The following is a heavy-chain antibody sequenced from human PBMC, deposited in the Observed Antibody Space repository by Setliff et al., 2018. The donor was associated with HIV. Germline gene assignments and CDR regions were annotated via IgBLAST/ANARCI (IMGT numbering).Heavy chain of an antibody. J-gene: IGHJ4*02. V-gene: IGHV4-61*02. CDR2: IYTSGST. CDR3: AGSWSGYPLSFGY. D-gene: IGHD3-3*01. CDR1: GASISSGSYY. Sequence: LSLTCTVSGASISSGSYYWSWIRQPAGKGLEWIGRIYTSGSTNYNPSLKSRVTISVDTSKNQFSLKLSSVTAADTAVYYCAGSWSGYPLSFGYWGQGTLVTVSS.